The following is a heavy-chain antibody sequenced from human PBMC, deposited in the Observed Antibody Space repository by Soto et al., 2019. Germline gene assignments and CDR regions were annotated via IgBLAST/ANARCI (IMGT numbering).Heavy chain of an antibody. CDR1: GFNGVELD. D-gene: IGHD3-16*01. CDR3: AREISYVSGGHLHYGMDV. V-gene: IGHV3-11*01. Sequence: PVESQRLSSAVAGFNGVELDGSLIRTTTGKGLEIVAHMRGSGSSEDYGDSVKGRFSIFRENSKNLLFLQMFFLRAEDTAVYYCAREISYVSGGHLHYGMDVLGQGTAVTRSS. CDR2: MRGSGSSE. J-gene: IGHJ6*02.